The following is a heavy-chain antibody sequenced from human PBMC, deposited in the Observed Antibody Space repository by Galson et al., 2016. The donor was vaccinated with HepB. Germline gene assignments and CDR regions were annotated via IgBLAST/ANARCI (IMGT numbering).Heavy chain of an antibody. D-gene: IGHD2-15*01. CDR3: ARGRGVDV. CDR1: GFTFSTYW. J-gene: IGHJ4*02. Sequence: SLRLSCAASGFTFSTYWMNWVRQAPGKGLEWVANIKQDGSEKYYVDSVKGRFTISRDNAKNSLYLQMNSLRGEDTAVYYCARGRGVDVWGQGTLVTVSS. CDR2: IKQDGSEK. V-gene: IGHV3-7*03.